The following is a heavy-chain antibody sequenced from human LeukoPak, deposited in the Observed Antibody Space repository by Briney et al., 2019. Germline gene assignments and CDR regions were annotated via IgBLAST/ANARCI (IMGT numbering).Heavy chain of an antibody. CDR3: ARDSVSGGAFDI. Sequence: GGSLRLSXAASGFTFSSYAMHWVRQAPGKGLEYVSAISSNGGSTYYANSVKGRFTISRDNSKNTLYLQMGSLRAEDMAVYYCARDSVSGGAFDIWGQGTMVTVSS. V-gene: IGHV3-64*01. CDR1: GFTFSSYA. D-gene: IGHD3-10*01. J-gene: IGHJ3*02. CDR2: ISSNGGST.